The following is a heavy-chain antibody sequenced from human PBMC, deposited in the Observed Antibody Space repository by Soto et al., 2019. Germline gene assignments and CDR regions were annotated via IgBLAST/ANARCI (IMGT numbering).Heavy chain of an antibody. V-gene: IGHV3-23*01. J-gene: IGHJ6*02. CDR3: ANARYCCGGSCYGLPYYYGMDV. CDR1: GFPFSSYA. D-gene: IGHD2-15*01. CDR2: ISGSGAGT. Sequence: EVHLLECGGGLVQPGGSLRLSCAASGFPFSSYAMSWFRQAPGKGLEWVSGISGSGAGTYYADSVQGRFTISRDNSENTLYLEMNSLRAEDTAVYYCANARYCCGGSCYGLPYYYGMDVWGQGTTVTVSS.